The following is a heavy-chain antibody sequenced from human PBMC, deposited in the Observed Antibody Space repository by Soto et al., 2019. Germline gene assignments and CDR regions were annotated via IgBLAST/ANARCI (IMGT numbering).Heavy chain of an antibody. CDR1: GDSISSVNW. D-gene: IGHD3-10*01. CDR2: GYDTGTT. V-gene: IGHV4-4*02. Sequence: PSETLSLTCDVSGDSISSVNWWSWVRQPPGKGLQWTGVGYDTGTTNYNASLKSRVTISVNKSQNHFSLNVTSVTAADTAVYYCARSSGCFAISLLDTGGQGGLVTVSS. J-gene: IGHJ5*01. CDR3: ARSSGCFAISLLDT.